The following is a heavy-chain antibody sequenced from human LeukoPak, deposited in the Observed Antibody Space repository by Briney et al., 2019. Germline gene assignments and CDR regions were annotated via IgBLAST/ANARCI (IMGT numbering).Heavy chain of an antibody. D-gene: IGHD3-10*01. J-gene: IGHJ5*02. CDR2: IWHDGREK. CDR3: ASQGGSGDYASKIWFGP. V-gene: IGHV3-33*01. CDR1: GFTFSNYG. Sequence: GGSLRLSCAASGFTFSNYGMHWVRQAPGKGLEWVADIWHDGREKYYGDSVRCRFTSSRDNAKNTLYLHRNRLGDEDSAIYYCASQGGSGDYASKIWFGPWGQGTLVTVSS.